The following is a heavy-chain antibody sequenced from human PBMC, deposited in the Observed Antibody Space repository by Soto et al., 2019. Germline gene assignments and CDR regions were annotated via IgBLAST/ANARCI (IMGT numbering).Heavy chain of an antibody. CDR1: GFTFSSYA. CDR2: ISGSGGST. CDR3: AKFDDYYDSSGPYPDY. Sequence: TGGSLRLSCAASGFTFSSYAMSWVRQAPGKGLEWVSAISGSGGSTYYADSVKGRFTISRDNSKNTLYLQMNSLRAEDTAVYYCAKFDDYYDSSGPYPDYWGQGTLVTVSS. V-gene: IGHV3-23*01. D-gene: IGHD3-22*01. J-gene: IGHJ4*02.